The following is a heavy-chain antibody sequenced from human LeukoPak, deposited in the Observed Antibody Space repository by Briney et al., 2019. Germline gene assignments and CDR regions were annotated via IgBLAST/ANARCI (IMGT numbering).Heavy chain of an antibody. CDR1: GDSMSSYY. Sequence: PSETLSLTCTASGDSMSSYYWSWIRQPPGKGLEWIGHIYYSGSTDYNPSLKSRLTISVDTPKNQFSLQLSSVTAADTAVYFCARQNSGARLNVWGQGTTVTVSS. J-gene: IGHJ6*02. CDR2: IYYSGST. D-gene: IGHD6-25*01. V-gene: IGHV4-59*08. CDR3: ARQNSGARLNV.